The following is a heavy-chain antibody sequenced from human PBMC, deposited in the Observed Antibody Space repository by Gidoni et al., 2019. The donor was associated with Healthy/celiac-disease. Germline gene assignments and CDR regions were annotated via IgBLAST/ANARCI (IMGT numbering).Heavy chain of an antibody. V-gene: IGHV5-51*01. CDR1: GYSFTSYW. D-gene: IGHD1-26*01. Sequence: EVQLVQSGAEVKKPGESLKIFCKGAGYSFTSYWIGWVRQMPGKGLEWMGIIYPGDSDTRYSPSFQGQVTISADKSISTAYLQWRSLKASDTAMYYCASSVGATYWYFDLWGRGTLVTVSS. CDR3: ASSVGATYWYFDL. J-gene: IGHJ2*01. CDR2: IYPGDSDT.